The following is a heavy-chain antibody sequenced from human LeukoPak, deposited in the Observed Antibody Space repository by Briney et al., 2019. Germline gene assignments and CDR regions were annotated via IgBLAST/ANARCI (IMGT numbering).Heavy chain of an antibody. Sequence: PSETLSLTCIVSGGSISSSRDYWAWIRQPPGKGLEWIGEIDNSGSTNYNPSLKSRVTISRDTSKNQFSLKLSSVTAADTAVYYCARGRAFFDWGQGTLVTVSS. CDR2: IDNSGST. CDR1: GGSISSSRDY. D-gene: IGHD3-3*02. V-gene: IGHV4-39*07. CDR3: ARGRAFFD. J-gene: IGHJ4*02.